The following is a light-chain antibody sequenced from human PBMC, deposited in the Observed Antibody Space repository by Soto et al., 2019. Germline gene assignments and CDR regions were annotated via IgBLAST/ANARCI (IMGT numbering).Light chain of an antibody. CDR3: QQCTNWLWT. J-gene: IGKJ1*01. V-gene: IGKV3-11*01. Sequence: EIVLTQSPATLSLSPGERASLSCRASQNITNYLAWHQQKPGQPPRLLIYAASNRATGIPARFGGSWSATYFTLTISSLEPEDFAVYYCQQCTNWLWTFGQGTKVEIK. CDR1: QNITNY. CDR2: AAS.